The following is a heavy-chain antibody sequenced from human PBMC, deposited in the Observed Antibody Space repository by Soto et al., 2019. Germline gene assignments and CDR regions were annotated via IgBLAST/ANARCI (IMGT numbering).Heavy chain of an antibody. CDR1: GFIFANYG. CDR3: AKARGANNWANYYGLDV. Sequence: QEQLVESGGGVVQPGRSLRLSCAASGFIFANYGMHWVRQAPGKGLEWVALITYEGTNKYYADAVKGRFTISRDNAKNMVSLPMDSLRAEDTAVYYCAKARGANNWANYYGLDVWGQGTTVTVSS. V-gene: IGHV3-30*18. D-gene: IGHD1-1*01. J-gene: IGHJ6*02. CDR2: ITYEGTNK.